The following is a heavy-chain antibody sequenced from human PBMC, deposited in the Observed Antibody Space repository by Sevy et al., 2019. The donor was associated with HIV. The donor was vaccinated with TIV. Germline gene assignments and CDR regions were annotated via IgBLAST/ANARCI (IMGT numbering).Heavy chain of an antibody. Sequence: GGSLRLSCAASGFTFSSDSMNWVRQAPGKGLEWVSSISSSSSYIYYADSVKGRFSISRDNAKNSLYLQMNSLIAADTAAYYCAKELAAGTTYFCYYYGMDVWGQGTTVTVSS. CDR1: GFTFSSDS. D-gene: IGHD1-7*01. J-gene: IGHJ6*02. CDR2: ISSSSSYI. CDR3: AKELAAGTTYFCYYYGMDV. V-gene: IGHV3-21*01.